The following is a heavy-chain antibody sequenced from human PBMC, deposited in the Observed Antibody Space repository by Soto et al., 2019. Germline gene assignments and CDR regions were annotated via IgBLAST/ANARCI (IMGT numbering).Heavy chain of an antibody. CDR3: ARGRRVGYYYGSESKNWFDP. Sequence: SQTLSLTCAISGDSVSSYSAAWNWIRQSPSRGLEWLGRTYYRSKWYNDSALFARSRITINPDTSKNQFSLQLNSVTPEDTAVYYCARGRRVGYYYGSESKNWFDPWGQGTLVTVSS. D-gene: IGHD3-10*01. CDR2: TYYRSKWYN. V-gene: IGHV6-1*01. J-gene: IGHJ5*02. CDR1: GDSVSSYSAA.